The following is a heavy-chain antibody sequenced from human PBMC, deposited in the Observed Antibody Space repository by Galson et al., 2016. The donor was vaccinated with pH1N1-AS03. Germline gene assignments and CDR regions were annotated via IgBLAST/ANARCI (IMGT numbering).Heavy chain of an antibody. D-gene: IGHD2-15*01. CDR3: ARDWWVTYTDRPYFDF. V-gene: IGHV4-4*07. Sequence: LSLTCTVSGASIDNYYWSWIRQPAGKGLEWIGRMYIPGSTSYNPSLESRVTMSADTSKNQFSLEVDSVTAADTAVYYCARDWWVTYTDRPYFDFWGQGILVTVSS. CDR2: MYIPGST. J-gene: IGHJ4*02. CDR1: GASIDNYY.